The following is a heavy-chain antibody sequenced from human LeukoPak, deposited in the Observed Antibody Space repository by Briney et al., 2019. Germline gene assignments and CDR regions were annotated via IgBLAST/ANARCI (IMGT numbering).Heavy chain of an antibody. J-gene: IGHJ3*02. CDR1: GFTLSSYC. Sequence: PGGPLRLSCAASGFTLSSYCMHWVRQAPGKGLVWVSRINSDGSSTVYADSVKGRFTISRDNAKNTLYLQMNSLRAEDAAVYYCARDRGYYYDSSGPKDAFDIWGQGTMVTVSS. CDR2: INSDGSST. V-gene: IGHV3-74*01. D-gene: IGHD3-22*01. CDR3: ARDRGYYYDSSGPKDAFDI.